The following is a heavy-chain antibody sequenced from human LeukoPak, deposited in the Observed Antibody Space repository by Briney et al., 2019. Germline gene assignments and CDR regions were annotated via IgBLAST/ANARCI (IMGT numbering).Heavy chain of an antibody. CDR2: ISTSSKYI. D-gene: IGHD3-10*01. J-gene: IGHJ4*02. V-gene: IGHV3-21*06. Sequence: ISTSSKYIYYADSVKGRFSVSRDNANNSLHLQMNSLRAEDTGVYYCARRRGSGSYSPEQWGQGTLVTVSS. CDR3: ARRRGSGSYSPEQ.